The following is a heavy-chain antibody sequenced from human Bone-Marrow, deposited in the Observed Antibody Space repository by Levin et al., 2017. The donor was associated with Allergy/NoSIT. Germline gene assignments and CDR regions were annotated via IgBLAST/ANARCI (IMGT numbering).Heavy chain of an antibody. Sequence: HGESLKISCAASGFIFSTYGMHWVRQAPGKGLEWVAIISYDGSKTQYADSVKGRFTISRDNSNNTLYLQMSSLRVEDTAVYYCANAGSHGDDIDFWGQGTLVTVSS. V-gene: IGHV3-30*18. CDR1: GFIFSTYG. J-gene: IGHJ4*02. CDR2: ISYDGSKT. D-gene: IGHD4-17*01. CDR3: ANAGSHGDDIDF.